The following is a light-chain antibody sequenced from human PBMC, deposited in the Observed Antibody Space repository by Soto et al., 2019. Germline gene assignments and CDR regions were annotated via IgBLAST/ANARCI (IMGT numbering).Light chain of an antibody. CDR3: SSFAGNNNLV. CDR1: SSDVGGYNY. V-gene: IGLV2-8*01. J-gene: IGLJ2*01. CDR2: EVS. Sequence: QSVLTQPPSASGSPGQSVTISCTGTSSDVGGYNYVSWYQQHPGKAPKLMISEVSKRPSGVPDRFSGSKSGNTASLTVSGXXAEDXADYYCSSFAGNNNLVFGGGTKLTVL.